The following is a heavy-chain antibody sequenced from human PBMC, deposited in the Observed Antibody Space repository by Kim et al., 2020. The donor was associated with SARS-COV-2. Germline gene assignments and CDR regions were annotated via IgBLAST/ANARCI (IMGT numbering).Heavy chain of an antibody. CDR3: VKDGGGYSDPSSGMDV. V-gene: IGHV3-9*01. D-gene: IGHD2-15*01. J-gene: IGHJ6*02. Sequence: VKGRFTISRDNAKNSLYLQMNGLGAEDTALYYCVKDGGGYSDPSSGMDVWGQGTAVTVSS.